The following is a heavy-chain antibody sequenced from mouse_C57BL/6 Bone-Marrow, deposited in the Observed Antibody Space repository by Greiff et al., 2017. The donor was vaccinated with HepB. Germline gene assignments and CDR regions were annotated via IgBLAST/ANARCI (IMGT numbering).Heavy chain of an antibody. Sequence: DVMLVESGGGLVQPGGSLKLSCAASGIDFSRYWMSWVRRAPGKGLEWIGEINPDSSTINYAPSLKDKFIISRDNAKNTLYLQMSKVRSEDTALYYCVIYYGYAWFAYWGQGTLVTVSA. D-gene: IGHD2-2*01. CDR2: INPDSSTI. J-gene: IGHJ3*01. CDR1: GIDFSRYW. V-gene: IGHV4-1*01. CDR3: VIYYGYAWFAY.